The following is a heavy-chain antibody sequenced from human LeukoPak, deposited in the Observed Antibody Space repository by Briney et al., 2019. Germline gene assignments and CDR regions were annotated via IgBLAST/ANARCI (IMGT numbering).Heavy chain of an antibody. V-gene: IGHV3-11*04. Sequence: PGGSLRLSCAASGFTFSDYYMSWIRQAPGKGLEWVSYISSSGSTIYYADSVKGRFTISRDNAKNSLYLQMNSQRAEDTAVYYCACYYYDSSGYFQLDYWGQGTLVTVSS. CDR2: ISSSGSTI. D-gene: IGHD3-22*01. CDR1: GFTFSDYY. CDR3: ACYYYDSSGYFQLDY. J-gene: IGHJ4*02.